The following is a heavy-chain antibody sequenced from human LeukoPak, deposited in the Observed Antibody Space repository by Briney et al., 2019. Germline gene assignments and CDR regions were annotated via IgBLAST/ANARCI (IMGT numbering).Heavy chain of an antibody. V-gene: IGHV1-46*01. CDR1: GGTFSSYA. J-gene: IGHJ4*02. CDR2: INPSGGST. Sequence: ASVKVSCKASGGTFSSYAISWVRQAPGQGLEWMGIINPSGGSTSYAQKFQGRVTMTRDTSTSTVYMELSSLRSEDTAVYYCARGVGWGIYYFDYWGQGTLVTVSS. CDR3: ARGVGWGIYYFDY. D-gene: IGHD3-16*01.